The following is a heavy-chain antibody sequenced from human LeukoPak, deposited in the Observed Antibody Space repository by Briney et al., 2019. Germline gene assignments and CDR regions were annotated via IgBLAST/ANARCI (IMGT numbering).Heavy chain of an antibody. D-gene: IGHD3-22*01. CDR1: GYTLTSYG. J-gene: IGHJ4*02. CDR3: ARVHSSGYYSRGVFDY. V-gene: IGHV1-18*04. CDR2: ISAYNGNT. Sequence: VASVKVSCKASGYTLTSYGISWVRQAPGQGLEWMGWISAYNGNTNYAQKLQGRVTMTTDTSTSTAYMELRSLRSDDTAVYYCARVHSSGYYSRGVFDYWGQGTLVTVSS.